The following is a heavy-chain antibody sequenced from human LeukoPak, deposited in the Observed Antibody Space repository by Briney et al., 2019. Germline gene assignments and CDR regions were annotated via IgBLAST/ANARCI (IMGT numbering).Heavy chain of an antibody. CDR2: VSSNVNKM. J-gene: IGHJ5*01. CDR3: TRELLSLHQGLDS. Sequence: GGSLRLSCAASGFTFTNAWMNWVRQAPGKGLEWVACVSSNVNKMYYAESVRGRFTVSRDNAGNSLSLQMDSLRAEDTAVYYCTRELLSLHQGLDSWGQGTLVTVSS. V-gene: IGHV3-21*06. D-gene: IGHD2/OR15-2a*01. CDR1: GFTFTNAW.